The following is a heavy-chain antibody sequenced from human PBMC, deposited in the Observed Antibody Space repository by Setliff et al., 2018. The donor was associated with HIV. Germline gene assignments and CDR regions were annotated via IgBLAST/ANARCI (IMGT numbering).Heavy chain of an antibody. CDR2: IYSSGST. CDR1: GASISSYY. J-gene: IGHJ4*02. CDR3: ARVGRGSFHY. V-gene: IGHV4-59*01. D-gene: IGHD3-10*01. Sequence: SETLSLTCTVSGASISSYYWSWIRQPPGKGLEWIGYIYSSGSTNYNPSLKSRVTISVDTSKNQFSLKLSSVTAADTAVYYCARVGRGSFHYWGQGTLVTVSS.